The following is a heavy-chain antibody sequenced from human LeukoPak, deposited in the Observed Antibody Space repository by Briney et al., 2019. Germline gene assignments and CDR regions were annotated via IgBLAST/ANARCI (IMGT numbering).Heavy chain of an antibody. J-gene: IGHJ5*02. D-gene: IGHD6-13*01. CDR1: GYTFTGYY. Sequence: ASVKVSCKASGYTFTGYYMHWVRQAPGQGLEWMGWINPNSGGTNYAQKFQGRVTMTTDTSTSTAYMELRSLRSDDTAVYYCARDRSSSWENWFDPWGQGTLVTVSS. V-gene: IGHV1-2*02. CDR2: INPNSGGT. CDR3: ARDRSSSWENWFDP.